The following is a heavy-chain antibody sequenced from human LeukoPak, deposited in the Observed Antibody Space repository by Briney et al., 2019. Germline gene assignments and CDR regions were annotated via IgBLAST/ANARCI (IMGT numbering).Heavy chain of an antibody. CDR2: IYHSGST. CDR3: ARDNYYDSSGDAFDI. J-gene: IGHJ3*02. D-gene: IGHD3-22*01. Sequence: PSETLSLTCAVSGGSISSGGYSWSWIRQPPGKGLEWIGYIYHSGSTYYNPSLKSRVTISVDRSKNQFSLKLSSVTAADTAVYYCARDNYYDSSGDAFDIWGQGTMVTVSS. CDR1: GGSISSGGYS. V-gene: IGHV4-30-2*01.